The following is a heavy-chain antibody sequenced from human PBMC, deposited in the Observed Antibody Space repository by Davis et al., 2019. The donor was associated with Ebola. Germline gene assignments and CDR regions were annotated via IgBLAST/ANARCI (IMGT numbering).Heavy chain of an antibody. CDR3: ARVLLTLPIFGLFDS. CDR2: INPSGGST. V-gene: IGHV1-46*01. Sequence: AASVKVSCKASGYTFTSYGISWVRQAPGQGLEWMGIINPSGGSTSYAQKFQGRVTMTRDTSTSTVYMELNSLRAEDTAVYYCARVLLTLPIFGLFDSWGQGTLVTVSS. D-gene: IGHD3/OR15-3a*01. CDR1: GYTFTSYG. J-gene: IGHJ5*01.